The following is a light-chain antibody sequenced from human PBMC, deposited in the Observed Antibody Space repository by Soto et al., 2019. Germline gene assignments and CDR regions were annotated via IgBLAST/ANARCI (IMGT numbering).Light chain of an antibody. V-gene: IGLV2-11*01. CDR2: DVS. CDR1: SSDVGGYNV. Sequence: QSALTQPLSVSGSPGQSVTISCTGTSSDVGGYNVVPWYQQHPGKAPKLMIYDVSKRPSGVPDRFSGSKSGNTASLTISGLQAEDEADYYCCSYAGSYTWVFGGGTKLTAL. J-gene: IGLJ3*02. CDR3: CSYAGSYTWV.